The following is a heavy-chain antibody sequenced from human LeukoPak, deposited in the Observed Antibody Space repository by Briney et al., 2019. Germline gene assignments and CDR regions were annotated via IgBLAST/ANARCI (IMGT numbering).Heavy chain of an antibody. J-gene: IGHJ4*02. V-gene: IGHV1-18*01. CDR1: GYTFTNYG. D-gene: IGHD6-25*01. CDR3: ARGPSSAATRQDY. Sequence: WASVKVSCKASGYTFTNYGINWVRQAPGQGLEWMGWISVYNGNTNYAQKVQGRVTMTTDTSTSTAYMELRSLRSDDTAVYYCARGPSSAATRQDYWGRGTLVTVSS. CDR2: ISVYNGNT.